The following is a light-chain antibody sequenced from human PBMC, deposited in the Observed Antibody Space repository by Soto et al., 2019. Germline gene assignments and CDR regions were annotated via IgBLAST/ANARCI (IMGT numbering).Light chain of an antibody. CDR2: GAS. J-gene: IGKJ1*01. V-gene: IGKV3-20*01. CDR3: QQYGSSPPT. CDR1: QSVSSN. Sequence: IVMTQSPATVSVSPGERATLSCRASQSVSSNLAWYQQKPGQGPRLLIYGASSRATGTPDRFSGSGSGTDFTLTINRLEPEDFALYYCQQYGSSPPTFGQGTMVDIK.